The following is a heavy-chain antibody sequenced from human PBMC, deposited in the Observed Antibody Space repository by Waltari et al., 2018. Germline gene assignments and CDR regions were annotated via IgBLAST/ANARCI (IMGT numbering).Heavy chain of an antibody. Sequence: QVQLQASGPGLLTPSQTLSLTSNVSGGSISTGRHYWSWFWQPAGEGLEVMVRVSTGGSANYSPSLKSRGTLSPDTSKNQVFRYVTSVTAADTAGYYGARGRNGGPNDYGGQGALVTVSS. CDR2: VSTGGSA. J-gene: IGHJ4*02. CDR3: ARGRNGGPNDY. D-gene: IGHD3-16*01. V-gene: IGHV4-61*02. CDR1: GGSISTGRHY.